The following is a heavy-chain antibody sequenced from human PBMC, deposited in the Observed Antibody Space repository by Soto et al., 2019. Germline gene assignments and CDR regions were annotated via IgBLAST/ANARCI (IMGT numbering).Heavy chain of an antibody. CDR2: IYYSGST. D-gene: IGHD3-16*01. V-gene: IGHV4-59*01. CDR1: GGSISSYY. Sequence: PSETLSLTCTVSGGSISSYYWSWIRQPPGKGLEWIGYIYYSGSTNYNPSLKSRVTISVDTSKNQFSLKLSSVTAADTAVYYCARAPLYGTFDYWGQGTLVTVSS. J-gene: IGHJ4*02. CDR3: ARAPLYGTFDY.